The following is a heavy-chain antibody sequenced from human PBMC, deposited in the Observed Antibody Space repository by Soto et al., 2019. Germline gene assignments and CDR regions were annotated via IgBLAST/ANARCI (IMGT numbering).Heavy chain of an antibody. V-gene: IGHV4-59*01. CDR1: GGSIGGFY. CDR3: ARETPGGQVDY. D-gene: IGHD3-16*01. J-gene: IGHJ4*02. Sequence: SETLSLTCTVSGGSIGGFYWSWIRQPPGKGLEWIGYMSYSGSTNYNPSLKSRVTISIDTSKNQFSLKLSSVTAADTAVYYCARETPGGQVDYWGQGTQVTVSS. CDR2: MSYSGST.